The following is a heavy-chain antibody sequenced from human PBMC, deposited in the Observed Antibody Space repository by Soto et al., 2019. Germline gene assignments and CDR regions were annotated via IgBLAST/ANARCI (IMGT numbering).Heavy chain of an antibody. J-gene: IGHJ6*02. CDR2: INHSGTT. D-gene: IGHD6-6*01. CDR3: ARKSSLAARGLFRYNYYGMDV. CDR1: GGSFSGHY. Sequence: SETLSLTCAVYGGSFSGHYWSWIRQPPGKGLEWIGEINHSGTTNYNPSLKSRVSMSVDTSKSQFSLRLSSVTAADTAVYYCARKSSLAARGLFRYNYYGMDVWGQGTTVTVS. V-gene: IGHV4-34*01.